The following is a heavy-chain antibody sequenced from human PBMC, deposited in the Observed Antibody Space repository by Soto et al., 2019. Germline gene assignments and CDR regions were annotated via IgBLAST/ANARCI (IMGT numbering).Heavy chain of an antibody. D-gene: IGHD4-17*01. J-gene: IGHJ4*02. CDR2: INHSGST. CDR3: ARRNGDYVRKSFDY. V-gene: IGHV4-34*01. CDR1: GGSFSGYY. Sequence: SETLSLTCAVYGGSFSGYYWSWIRQPPGKGLEWIGEINHSGSTNYNPSLKSRVTISVDTSKNQFSLKLSSVTAADTAVYYCARRNGDYVRKSFDYWGQGTLVTVSS.